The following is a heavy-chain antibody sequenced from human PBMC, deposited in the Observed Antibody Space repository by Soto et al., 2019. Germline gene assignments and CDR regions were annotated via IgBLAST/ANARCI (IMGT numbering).Heavy chain of an antibody. CDR1: GSTFSSYG. V-gene: IGHV3-30*18. D-gene: IGHD6-19*01. CDR2: ISYDGSNK. J-gene: IGHJ4*02. Sequence: PGGSLRLSCAASGSTFSSYGMHWVRQAPGKGLEWVAVISYDGSNKYYADSVKGRFTISRDNSKNTLYLQMNSLRAEDTAVYYCAKDADSSGWLFDYWGQGT. CDR3: AKDADSSGWLFDY.